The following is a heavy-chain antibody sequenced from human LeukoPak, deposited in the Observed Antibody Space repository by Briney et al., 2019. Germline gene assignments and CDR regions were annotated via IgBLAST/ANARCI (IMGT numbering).Heavy chain of an antibody. V-gene: IGHV1-8*03. CDR2: MNANSGKT. D-gene: IGHD4-17*01. CDR3: TRFYGDFSSWFDP. J-gene: IGHJ5*02. CDR1: GYTFTTYD. Sequence: ASVIVSCKTSGYTFTTYDINWVRQAAGQGLEWIGWMNANSGKTGFAHKFQGRVTLSRNTSTTTAYMELTRLTSEDTAVYYCTRFYGDFSSWFDPWGQGTLVTVSS.